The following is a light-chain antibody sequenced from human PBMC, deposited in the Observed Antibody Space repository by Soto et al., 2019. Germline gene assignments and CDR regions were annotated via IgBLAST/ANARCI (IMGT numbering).Light chain of an antibody. CDR1: QSVSRSN. J-gene: IGKJ4*01. Sequence: IVLTQSPGTLSLSPGERATLSCRARQSVSRSNFAWYQQKHGQAPRLLIYGASSRATGIPDRFSGAGSGTDFTLSINRLEPEDFAVYYCQHYDTSLTFGGGTKVEL. CDR2: GAS. V-gene: IGKV3-20*01. CDR3: QHYDTSLT.